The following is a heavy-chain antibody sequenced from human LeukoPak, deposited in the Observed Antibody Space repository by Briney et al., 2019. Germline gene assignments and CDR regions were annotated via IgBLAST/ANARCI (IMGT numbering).Heavy chain of an antibody. J-gene: IGHJ4*02. CDR2: IYYSGSA. V-gene: IGHV4-59*08. CDR3: ASAWELAFDY. Sequence: SETLSLTCTVSGGSISSYYWSWIRQPPGKGLEWIGYIYYSGSANYNPSLRNRVTISVDTSKNQFSLKLSSVTAADTAVYYCASAWELAFDYWGQGTLVTVSS. CDR1: GGSISSYY. D-gene: IGHD1-26*01.